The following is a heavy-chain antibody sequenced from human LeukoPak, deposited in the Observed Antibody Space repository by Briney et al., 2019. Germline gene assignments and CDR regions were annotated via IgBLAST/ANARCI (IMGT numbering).Heavy chain of an antibody. Sequence: SETLSLTCTVSGGSISSGDYYWSWIRPPPGKGLEWIGYIYYSGSTYYNPSLKSRVTISVDTSKNQFSLKLSSVTAADTAVYYCARGRVAGVVVPAAIRLWGQGTLVTVSS. D-gene: IGHD2-2*01. CDR1: GGSISSGDYY. J-gene: IGHJ4*02. CDR3: ARGRVAGVVVPAAIRL. CDR2: IYYSGST. V-gene: IGHV4-30-4*08.